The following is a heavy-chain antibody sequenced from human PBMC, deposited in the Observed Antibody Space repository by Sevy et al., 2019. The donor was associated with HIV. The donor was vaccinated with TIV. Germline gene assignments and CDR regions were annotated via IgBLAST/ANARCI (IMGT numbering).Heavy chain of an antibody. CDR2: MYGNNST. CDR1: GFNISSNY. V-gene: IGHV3-53*01. D-gene: IGHD6-19*01. J-gene: IGHJ4*02. Sequence: GGCLRLYCAASGFNISSNYLSWVRQAPGKGLEWVSVMYGNNSTYYAEFVKGRFTISRDNSKNTLYLQMNSLRVEDTAIYYCARGEQWLSFNYWGQGTLVTVSS. CDR3: ARGEQWLSFNY.